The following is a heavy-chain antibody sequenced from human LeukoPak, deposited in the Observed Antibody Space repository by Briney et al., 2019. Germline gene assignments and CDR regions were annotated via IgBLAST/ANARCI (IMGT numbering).Heavy chain of an antibody. V-gene: IGHV1-2*06. J-gene: IGHJ3*02. D-gene: IGHD4-17*01. Sequence: ASVKVSCKASGGTFSSYAISWVRQAPGQGLEWMGRINPNSGGTNYAQKFQGRVTMTRDTSISTAYMELSRLRSDDTAVYYCATRTVNLRPDAFDIWGQGTMVTVSS. CDR1: GGTFSSYA. CDR2: INPNSGGT. CDR3: ATRTVNLRPDAFDI.